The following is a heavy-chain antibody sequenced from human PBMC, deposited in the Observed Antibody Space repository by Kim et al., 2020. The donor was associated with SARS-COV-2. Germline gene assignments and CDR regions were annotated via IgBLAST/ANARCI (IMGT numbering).Heavy chain of an antibody. J-gene: IGHJ3*02. CDR2: IYYSGST. CDR3: ARDGVVENAFDI. D-gene: IGHD3-22*01. Sequence: SETLSLTCTVSGGSVSSGSYYWSWIRQPPGKGLEWIGYIYYSGSTNYNPSLKSRVTISVDTSKNQFSLKLSSVTAADTAVYYCARDGVVENAFDIWGQGTMVTVSS. CDR1: GGSVSSGSYY. V-gene: IGHV4-61*01.